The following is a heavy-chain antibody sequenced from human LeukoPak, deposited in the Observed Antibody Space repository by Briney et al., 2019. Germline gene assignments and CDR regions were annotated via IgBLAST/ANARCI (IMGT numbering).Heavy chain of an antibody. CDR3: ANYDILTASQVYYFGN. CDR1: GGSISSSNW. V-gene: IGHV4-4*02. D-gene: IGHD3-9*01. CDR2: IYHSGST. J-gene: IGHJ4*02. Sequence: SGILSLTCAVSGGSISSSNWWSWVRQPPGKGLEWIGEIYHSGSTNYNPSLKSRVTISVDKSKNQFSLKLSSVTAADTAIYYCANYDILTASQVYYFGNWGQGTLVTVSS.